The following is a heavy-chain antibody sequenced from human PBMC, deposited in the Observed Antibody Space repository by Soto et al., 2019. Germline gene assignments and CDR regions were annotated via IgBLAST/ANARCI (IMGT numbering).Heavy chain of an antibody. CDR3: AKEVDSSGWYYFDY. V-gene: IGHV3-30*18. J-gene: IGHJ4*02. Sequence: QVQLVESGGGVVQPGRSLRLSCAASGFTFSSYGMHWVRQAPGKGLEWVAVISYDGSNKYYADSVKGRFTISRDNSKNTLYLQMNSLRAEDTAVYYCAKEVDSSGWYYFDYWGQGTLVTVSS. CDR1: GFTFSSYG. D-gene: IGHD6-19*01. CDR2: ISYDGSNK.